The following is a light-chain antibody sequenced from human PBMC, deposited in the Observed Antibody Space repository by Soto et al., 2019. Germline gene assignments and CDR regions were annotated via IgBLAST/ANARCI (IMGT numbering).Light chain of an antibody. CDR1: SSDVGGYNY. V-gene: IGLV2-14*01. Sequence: QSVLTQPASVSGSPGQSITISCTGTSSDVGGYNYVSWYQQHPGKAPKLMIYEVSNRPSGVSNRFSGSKSGNTASLTISGLQAEDEADYYCSSYTRSSRVVGNGTKLTVL. CDR3: SSYTRSSRV. CDR2: EVS. J-gene: IGLJ1*01.